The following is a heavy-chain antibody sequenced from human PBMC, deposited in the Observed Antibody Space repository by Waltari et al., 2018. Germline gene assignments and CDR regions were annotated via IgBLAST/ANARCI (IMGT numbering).Heavy chain of an antibody. CDR3: VVGRINMVH. Sequence: EVQVVESGGGLVQVGGSLRLSCAASGFTFSNYWRTWVRQPPGKGLEWVANIKEDGREKYYVDSVKGRFTISRDNAKNSLYLQMNSLRAEDTAVYYCVVGRINMVHWGQGTLLSVSS. CDR1: GFTFSNYW. D-gene: IGHD3-10*01. V-gene: IGHV3-7*01. J-gene: IGHJ4*02. CDR2: IKEDGREK.